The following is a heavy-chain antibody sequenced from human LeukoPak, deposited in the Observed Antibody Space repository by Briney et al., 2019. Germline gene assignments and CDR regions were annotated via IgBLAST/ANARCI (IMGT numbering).Heavy chain of an antibody. J-gene: IGHJ4*02. CDR3: TTAGGTGGDY. Sequence: GGSLRLSCAASGFTFSSYAMHWVRQAPGKGLEWVGRIKSKTDGGTTDYGTPVKGRFSISRDDSSNTLSLQMNGLKTEDTAVYYCTTAGGTGGDYWGQGILVTVSS. CDR2: IKSKTDGGTT. D-gene: IGHD1/OR15-1a*01. CDR1: GFTFSSYA. V-gene: IGHV3-15*01.